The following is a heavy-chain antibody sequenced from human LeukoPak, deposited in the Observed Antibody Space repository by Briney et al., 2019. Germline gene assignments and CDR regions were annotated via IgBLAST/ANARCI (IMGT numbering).Heavy chain of an antibody. CDR1: GYTFTSYY. Sequence: ASVKVSCKASGYTFTSYYMHWVRQAPGQGLEWMGWVNPNSGGTNYAQKFQGRVTMTRDTSISTAYMELSRLRSDDTAVYYCARGHSSGWYSSYWGQGTLVTVSS. CDR2: VNPNSGGT. J-gene: IGHJ4*02. D-gene: IGHD6-19*01. CDR3: ARGHSSGWYSSY. V-gene: IGHV1-2*02.